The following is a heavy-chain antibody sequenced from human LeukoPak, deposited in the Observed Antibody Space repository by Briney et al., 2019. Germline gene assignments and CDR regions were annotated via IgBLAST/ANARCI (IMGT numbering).Heavy chain of an antibody. CDR2: IKQDGSEK. J-gene: IGHJ4*02. V-gene: IGHV3-7*01. Sequence: PGGSLRLSCATSGFSFNSYWMSWVRQPPGKGLEWVANIKQDGSEKYYVDSVKGRFTISRDNVKNSLYLQMNSLRIEDTAVYYCARIEAGGWGQETLVSVSS. CDR1: GFSFNSYW. CDR3: ARIEAGG.